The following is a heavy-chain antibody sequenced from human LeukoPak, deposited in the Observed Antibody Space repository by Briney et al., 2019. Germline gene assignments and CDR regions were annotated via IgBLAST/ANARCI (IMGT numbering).Heavy chain of an antibody. V-gene: IGHV3-48*02. J-gene: IGHJ5*02. Sequence: GGSLRLSCAASGFTFSTYSMNWVRQPPGKGLEWVSFISSGSNIIYYADSVKGRFTISRENAKNSLYLQMNSLRDEDTAVYYCARGPTQYFTTPWFDPWGQGALVTVSS. CDR2: ISSGSNII. CDR1: GFTFSTYS. CDR3: ARGPTQYFTTPWFDP. D-gene: IGHD2-8*01.